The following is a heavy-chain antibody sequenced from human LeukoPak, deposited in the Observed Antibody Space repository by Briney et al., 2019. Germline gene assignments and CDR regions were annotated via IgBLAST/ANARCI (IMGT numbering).Heavy chain of an antibody. J-gene: IGHJ4*02. CDR1: GFTFSDY. Sequence: GGSLRLSCAASGFTFSDYMSWIRQAPGKGLEWVSYISGGGTPYYADSVKDRFTISRDNAKKSLYLQMNSLRAEDTAVYYCARRGSGYGQFDYWGQGTLVTVSS. V-gene: IGHV3-11*01. CDR3: ARRGSGYGQFDY. D-gene: IGHD5-12*01. CDR2: ISGGGTP.